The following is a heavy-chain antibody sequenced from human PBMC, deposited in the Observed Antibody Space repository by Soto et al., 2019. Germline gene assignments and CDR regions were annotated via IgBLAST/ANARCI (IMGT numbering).Heavy chain of an antibody. V-gene: IGHV3-74*01. J-gene: IGHJ4*02. CDR2: INSDGSST. D-gene: IGHD3-22*01. Sequence: EVQLVESGGGIVQPGWSLRLSCAASGFTFSSYWMHWVRQAPGKGLVWVSRINSDGSSTSHADSVKGRFTISRDNAENQLYLLVNSLSGEETAVYYCAIRASYYDSSGYFDYWGEGTLVTVSS. CDR1: GFTFSSYW. CDR3: AIRASYYDSSGYFDY.